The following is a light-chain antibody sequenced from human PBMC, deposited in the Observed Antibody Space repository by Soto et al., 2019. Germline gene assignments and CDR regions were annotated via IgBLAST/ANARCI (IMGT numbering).Light chain of an antibody. CDR3: SSSTSSSTPYV. CDR1: SSDVGGYNY. V-gene: IGLV2-14*01. J-gene: IGLJ1*01. Sequence: QSALTQPASVSGSPGQSITISCTGTSSDVGGYNYVSWYQQHPGKAPKLMIYEVSNRPSGVSNRFSGSKSGNKASLTTSGRQAEDEADYYCSSSTSSSTPYVFGTGTKVTVL. CDR2: EVS.